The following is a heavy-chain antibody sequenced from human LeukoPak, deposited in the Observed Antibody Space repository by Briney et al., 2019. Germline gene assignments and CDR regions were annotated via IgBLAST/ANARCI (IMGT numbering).Heavy chain of an antibody. D-gene: IGHD5-12*01. CDR3: ARDNSVGDSAWWFDP. Sequence: ASVKVSCKAFGYTFTNNFMHWVRQAPGQGLEWMGIINPSGDNTWYAQKFQGRVTMTRDMATSTDYMEVSSLRSEDTAVYYCARDNSVGDSAWWFDPWGQGTLVTVSS. CDR1: GYTFTNNF. V-gene: IGHV1-46*01. J-gene: IGHJ5*02. CDR2: INPSGDNT.